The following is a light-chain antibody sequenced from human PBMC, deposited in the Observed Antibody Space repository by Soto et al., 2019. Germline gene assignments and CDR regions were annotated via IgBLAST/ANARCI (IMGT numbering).Light chain of an antibody. CDR1: SSNIGSNT. J-gene: IGLJ1*01. Sequence: QCVLTQPPPASGTPVQRVTISCSGSSSNIGSNTVNWYQQLPGTAPKLLIYSNNQRPSGVPDRFSGSLSGTSAALAISGLQSEDEADYYCAAWDDSLNGYVFGTGSKGTV. CDR2: SNN. CDR3: AAWDDSLNGYV. V-gene: IGLV1-44*01.